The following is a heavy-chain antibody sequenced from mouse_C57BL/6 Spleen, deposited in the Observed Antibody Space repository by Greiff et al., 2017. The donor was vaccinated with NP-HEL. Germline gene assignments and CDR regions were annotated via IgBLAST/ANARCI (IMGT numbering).Heavy chain of an antibody. D-gene: IGHD2-4*01. CDR3: TRYYDYDKDYAMDY. V-gene: IGHV1-15*01. J-gene: IGHJ4*01. Sequence: QVQLQQSGAELVRPGASVTLSCKASGYTFTDYEMHWVKQTPVHGLEWIGAIDPETGGTAYNQKFKGKAILTADKSSSTAYMELRSLTSEDSAVYYCTRYYDYDKDYAMDYWGQGTSVTVSS. CDR1: GYTFTDYE. CDR2: IDPETGGT.